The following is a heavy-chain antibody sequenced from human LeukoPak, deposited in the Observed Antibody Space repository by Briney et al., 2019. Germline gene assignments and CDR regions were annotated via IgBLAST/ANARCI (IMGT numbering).Heavy chain of an antibody. CDR3: ARISIYWGSDY. V-gene: IGHV4-38-2*02. CDR2: IFHSGGT. D-gene: IGHD2-21*01. J-gene: IGHJ4*02. CDR1: GYSISSGYY. Sequence: SETLSLTCTVSGYSISSGYYWGWIRQPPGKGLEWTGNIFHSGGTYYSPSLKSRVTISVDTSKNQFSLKLRSVTATDTAMYYCARISIYWGSDYWGQGTLVTVSS.